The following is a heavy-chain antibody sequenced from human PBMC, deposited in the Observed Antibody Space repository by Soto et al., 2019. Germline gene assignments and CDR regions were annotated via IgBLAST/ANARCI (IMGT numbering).Heavy chain of an antibody. V-gene: IGHV4-59*11. D-gene: IGHD3-9*01. CDR3: ERVRTGYFDY. CDR2: IYYNGNT. Sequence: SETLSLTCTLSGGAINDHYWSFIRQPPGKGLEWIGYIYYNGNTNYNPSLESRVTISVDRSRNQFSLRLTSLTAADTAAYYCERVRTGYFDYWGRGALVTVSS. CDR1: GGAINDHY. J-gene: IGHJ4*02.